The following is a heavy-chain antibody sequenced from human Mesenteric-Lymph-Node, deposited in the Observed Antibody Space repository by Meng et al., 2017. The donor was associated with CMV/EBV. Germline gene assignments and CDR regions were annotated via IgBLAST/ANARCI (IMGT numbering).Heavy chain of an antibody. CDR2: IYPGDDDT. J-gene: IGHJ3*02. Sequence: GESLKISCKGSGYSFTSYWIGWVRQMPGKGLEWVGSIYPGDDDTRYSPSLQGQVTISADASITAAYLQWNSLKASDTAMYYCARLWGVFDWNFDGFDIWGQGTMVTVSS. D-gene: IGHD1-7*01. CDR1: GYSFTSYW. CDR3: ARLWGVFDWNFDGFDI. V-gene: IGHV5-51*01.